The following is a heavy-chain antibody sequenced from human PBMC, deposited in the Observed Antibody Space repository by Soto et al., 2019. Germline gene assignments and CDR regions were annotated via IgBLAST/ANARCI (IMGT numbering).Heavy chain of an antibody. Sequence: EVQLVESGGSVVRPGGSLRLSCTASGFTFDDYGMAWVRQVPGKGLEWVSGINWNAGNSGYADSVKGRLTISRDNVRNTLFLQRNSLRAGDTALYYYARALSGHDHYFDSWGQGTLVSVST. CDR1: GFTFDDYG. CDR2: INWNAGNS. D-gene: IGHD5-12*01. V-gene: IGHV3-20*04. CDR3: ARALSGHDHYFDS. J-gene: IGHJ4*02.